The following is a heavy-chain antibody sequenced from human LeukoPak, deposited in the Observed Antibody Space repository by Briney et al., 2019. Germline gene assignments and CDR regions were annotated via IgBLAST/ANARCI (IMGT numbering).Heavy chain of an antibody. D-gene: IGHD3-22*01. Sequence: GGSLRLSCAASGFTFTNYAMTWVRQAPGKGLEWVSVIGASGADTYYSDSVKGRFTVSRDNSQNTLFLHMSSLRAEDTAVYFCARRPRDTSGYYLGAFHDWGQGATVTVSS. J-gene: IGHJ3*01. CDR3: ARRPRDTSGYYLGAFHD. V-gene: IGHV3-23*01. CDR2: IGASGADT. CDR1: GFTFTNYA.